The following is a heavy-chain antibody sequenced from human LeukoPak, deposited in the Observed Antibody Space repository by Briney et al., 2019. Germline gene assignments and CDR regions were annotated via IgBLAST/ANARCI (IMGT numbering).Heavy chain of an antibody. J-gene: IGHJ4*02. CDR3: AKAGQGVLYSSGWYQY. V-gene: IGHV3-48*03. CDR1: GFTFSSYE. CDR2: ISSSGSTI. D-gene: IGHD6-19*01. Sequence: GGSLRLSCAASGFTFSSYEMNWVRQAPGKGVEWVSYISSSGSTIYYADSVKGRFTISRDNAKNSLYLQMNSLRAEDTAVYYCAKAGQGVLYSSGWYQYWGQGTLVTVSS.